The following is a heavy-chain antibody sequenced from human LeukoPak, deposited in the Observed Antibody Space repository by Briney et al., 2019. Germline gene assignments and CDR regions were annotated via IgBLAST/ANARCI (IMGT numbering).Heavy chain of an antibody. CDR2: INSKTDGGTT. D-gene: IGHD3-16*01. J-gene: IGHJ4*02. CDR3: TTAPWGSH. CDR1: GFTFSNAW. Sequence: KAGGSLRLSCAASGFTFSNAWMSWVRQAPGKGLEWVGRINSKTDGGTTDYAAPVKGRFTISRDDSKNTLYLQMNSLKTEVTAVYYCTTAPWGSHWGQGTLVTVSS. V-gene: IGHV3-15*01.